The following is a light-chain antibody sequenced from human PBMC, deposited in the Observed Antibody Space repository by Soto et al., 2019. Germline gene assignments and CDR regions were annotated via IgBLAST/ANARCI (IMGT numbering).Light chain of an antibody. CDR3: QQSYSTPLT. Sequence: EIQMTQSPSSLSASVGDRVTITFRASQSISSYLNWYRQKPGKAPKLLINLASSLQSGVPSRSSGSGSGTDFALTISSLQHEDCATYYCQQSYSTPLTFGGGPKVDIK. CDR2: LAS. V-gene: IGKV1-39*01. J-gene: IGKJ4*01. CDR1: QSISSY.